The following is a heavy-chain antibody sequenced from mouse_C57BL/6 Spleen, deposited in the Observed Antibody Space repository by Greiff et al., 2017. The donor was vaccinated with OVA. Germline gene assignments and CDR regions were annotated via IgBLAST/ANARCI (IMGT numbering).Heavy chain of an antibody. J-gene: IGHJ4*01. D-gene: IGHD1-1*01. CDR1: GYTFTSYT. CDR3: ARGGTSYAMDY. V-gene: IGHV1-4*01. Sequence: QVQLQQSGAELARPGASVTMSCTASGYTFTSYTMHWVKQRPGQGLEWIGYINPSSGYTKYNQKFKDKATLTADKYSSTAYMQLSSLTSEDSAVYYCARGGTSYAMDYWGQGTSVTVSS. CDR2: INPSSGYT.